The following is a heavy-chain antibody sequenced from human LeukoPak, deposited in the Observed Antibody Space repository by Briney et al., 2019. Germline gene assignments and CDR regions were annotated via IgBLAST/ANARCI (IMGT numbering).Heavy chain of an antibody. CDR1: GGSISSYY. D-gene: IGHD5-18*01. Sequence: SETLSLTCTVSGGSISSYYWSWIRQSPGKGLEWIGYIYYDGSTNYNPSLKSRVTISVDTSKNQFSLKLSSVTAAETAVYYCAREGRYRYGYNEYHLYMDIWGKGTTVTVSS. J-gene: IGHJ6*03. V-gene: IGHV4-59*12. CDR2: IYYDGST. CDR3: AREGRYRYGYNEYHLYMDI.